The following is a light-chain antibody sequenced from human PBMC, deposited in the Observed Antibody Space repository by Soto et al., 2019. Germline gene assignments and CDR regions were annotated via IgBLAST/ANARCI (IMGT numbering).Light chain of an antibody. CDR2: DAS. V-gene: IGKV1-5*01. CDR1: QSISSW. CDR3: QQYNSYPMT. Sequence: DIQMTQSPSTLSVSVGDRVTITCRASQSISSWLAWYQQKPGKAPKLLIYDASNWESGVPSRFSGSGSGTEFTLTISRLQPDDFATYYCQQYNSYPMTFGQGTRLEIK. J-gene: IGKJ5*01.